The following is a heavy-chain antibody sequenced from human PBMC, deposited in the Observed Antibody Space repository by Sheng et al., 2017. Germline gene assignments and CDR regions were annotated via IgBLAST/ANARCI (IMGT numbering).Heavy chain of an antibody. CDR2: ISYDGSNK. J-gene: IGHJ3*02. CDR3: ARPNYYDSSGSGAFDI. Sequence: QVQLVESGGGVVQPGRSLRLSCAASGFTFSSYAMHWVRQAPGKGLEWVAVISYDGSNKYYADSVKGRFTISRDNSKNTLYLQMNSLRAEDTAVYYCARPNYYDSSGSGAFDIWGQGTMVTVSS. CDR1: GFTFSSYA. D-gene: IGHD3-22*01. V-gene: IGHV3-30-3*01.